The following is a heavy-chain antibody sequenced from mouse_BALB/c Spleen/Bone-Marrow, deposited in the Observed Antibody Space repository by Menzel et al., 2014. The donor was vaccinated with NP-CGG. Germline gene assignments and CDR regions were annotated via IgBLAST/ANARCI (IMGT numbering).Heavy chain of an antibody. V-gene: IGHV5-4*02. D-gene: IGHD2-14*01. CDR1: GFSFSDHY. CDR3: ARDGDYRYAWFSY. CDR2: ISDGGGHT. J-gene: IGHJ3*01. Sequence: EVKVEESGGRLVKPGGSLKLSCAASGFSFSDHYMYWVRQTPEKRLEWVATISDGGGHTYYSDSVKGRFTISRDNAKNNLYLQMSSLKSEDTAVYHCARDGDYRYAWFSYWGQGTPVTVSA.